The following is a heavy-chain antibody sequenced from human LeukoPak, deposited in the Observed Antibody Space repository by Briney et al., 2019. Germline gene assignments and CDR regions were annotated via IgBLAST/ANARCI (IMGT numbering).Heavy chain of an antibody. Sequence: PGGSLRLSCAASGFTFSSYWMHWVRQAPGKGLVWVSRINSDGSSTSYADSVKGRFTISRDNAKNTLYLQMNSLRAEDTAAYYCARGYRRDGYTLYYFDYWGQGTLVTVSS. CDR2: INSDGSST. J-gene: IGHJ4*02. D-gene: IGHD5-24*01. V-gene: IGHV3-74*01. CDR1: GFTFSSYW. CDR3: ARGYRRDGYTLYYFDY.